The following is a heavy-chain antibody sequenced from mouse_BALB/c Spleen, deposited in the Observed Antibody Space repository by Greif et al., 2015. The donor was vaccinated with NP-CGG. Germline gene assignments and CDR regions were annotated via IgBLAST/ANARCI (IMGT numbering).Heavy chain of an antibody. V-gene: IGHV1-54*01. CDR1: GYAFTNYL. J-gene: IGHJ3*01. CDR2: INPGSGGT. D-gene: IGHD1-1*01. CDR3: ARSDGSSLWFAY. Sequence: QVQLQQSGAELVRPGTSVKVSCKASGYAFTNYLIEWVKQRPGQGLEWIGVINPGSGGTNYNEKFKGKATLTADKSSSTAYMQLSSLTSDDSAVYFCARSDGSSLWFAYWGQGTLVTVSA.